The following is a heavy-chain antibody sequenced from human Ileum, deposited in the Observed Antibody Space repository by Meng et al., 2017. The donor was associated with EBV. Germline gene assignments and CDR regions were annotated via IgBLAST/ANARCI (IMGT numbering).Heavy chain of an antibody. V-gene: IGHV4-61*08. J-gene: IGHJ4*02. D-gene: IGHD6-19*01. CDR2: IYNSGST. CDR3: ARDGYSSGSD. CDR1: GGSVSSGGNY. Sequence: QVQLQESGPGLVKPCETLSLTCSVSGGSVSSGGNYWSWIRQPPGKGLEWIGYIYNSGSTNYNPSLKSRVTISVDTSKNQFSLKLSSVTAADTAVYYCARDGYSSGSDWGQGTLVTVSS.